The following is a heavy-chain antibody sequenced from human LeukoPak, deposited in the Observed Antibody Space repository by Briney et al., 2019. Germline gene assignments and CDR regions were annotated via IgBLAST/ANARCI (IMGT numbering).Heavy chain of an antibody. V-gene: IGHV1-69*05. CDR3: AREAYSSSSGFDY. Sequence: SVKASCKASGGTFSSYAISWVRQAPGHGLEWMGRIIPIFGTANYAQKFQGRVTITTDESTSTAYMELSSLRSEDTAVYYCAREAYSSSSGFDYWGQGTLVTVSS. CDR2: IIPIFGTA. CDR1: GGTFSSYA. J-gene: IGHJ4*02. D-gene: IGHD6-6*01.